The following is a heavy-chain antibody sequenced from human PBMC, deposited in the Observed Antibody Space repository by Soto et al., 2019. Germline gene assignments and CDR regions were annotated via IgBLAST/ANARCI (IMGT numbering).Heavy chain of an antibody. CDR3: ARHLGYSSSRESTYYYYGMDV. CDR1: GVSISSSSDY. Sequence: AETLSLTRTFSGVSISSSSDYWGWIRQPPGKGLEWIGSIYYSGSTYYNPSLKSRVTISVDTSKNQFSLKLSSVTAADTAVYYCARHLGYSSSRESTYYYYGMDVWGQGTTVTVSS. D-gene: IGHD6-13*01. CDR2: IYYSGST. J-gene: IGHJ6*02. V-gene: IGHV4-39*01.